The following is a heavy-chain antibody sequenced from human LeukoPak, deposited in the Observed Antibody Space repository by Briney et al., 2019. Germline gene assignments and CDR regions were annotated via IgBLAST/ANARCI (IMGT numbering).Heavy chain of an antibody. CDR1: GYTFTGYY. D-gene: IGHD4-11*01. CDR3: ARDLWDYSNYVGFYY. Sequence: ASVKVSCKASGYTFTGYYMHWVRQAPGQGLEWMGWINPNSGGTNYAQKFQGRVTMTRDTSISTAYMELSSLRSDDTAVYYCARDLWDYSNYVGFYYWGQGTLVTVSS. CDR2: INPNSGGT. J-gene: IGHJ4*02. V-gene: IGHV1-2*02.